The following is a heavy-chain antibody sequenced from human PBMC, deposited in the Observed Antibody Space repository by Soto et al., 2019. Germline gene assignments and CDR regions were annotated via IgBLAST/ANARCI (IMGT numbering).Heavy chain of an antibody. CDR3: ARQAGITMVRGVIIN. V-gene: IGHV4-59*08. Sequence: PSEALSLTCTVSGGSISRYYWSWIRQPPGKGLEWIGYIYYSGSTNYNPSLKSRVTISVDTSKNQFSLKLSSVTAADTAVYYCARQAGITMVRGVIINRGQGTLVTVSS. J-gene: IGHJ4*02. CDR2: IYYSGST. CDR1: GGSISRYY. D-gene: IGHD3-10*01.